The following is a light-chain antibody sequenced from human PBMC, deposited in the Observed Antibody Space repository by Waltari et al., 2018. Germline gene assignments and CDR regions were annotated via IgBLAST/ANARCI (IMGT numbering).Light chain of an antibody. Sequence: EIVMTQSPATLSVSPGERATLSCRASQSVSNNLAWYQQKRGQAPRLLIYGASTRATGIPARFSGSGSGTEFTLTISSLQSEDFAVYYCQQYNIWPPLTFGGGTKEEIK. CDR1: QSVSNN. J-gene: IGKJ4*01. CDR3: QQYNIWPPLT. CDR2: GAS. V-gene: IGKV3-15*01.